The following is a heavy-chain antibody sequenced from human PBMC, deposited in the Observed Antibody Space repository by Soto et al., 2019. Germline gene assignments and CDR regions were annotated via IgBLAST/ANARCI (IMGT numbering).Heavy chain of an antibody. Sequence: GXSQRLSCAASGFTFRSYAMSWVRQAPGKGLEWVSDISGTGGTTYYADSVKGRFTISRDNSKHTLSLQMNSLRADDTALYYCAKGDYYYGMDVWGQGTTVTVSS. CDR2: ISGTGGTT. J-gene: IGHJ6*02. V-gene: IGHV3-23*01. CDR1: GFTFRSYA. CDR3: AKGDYYYGMDV.